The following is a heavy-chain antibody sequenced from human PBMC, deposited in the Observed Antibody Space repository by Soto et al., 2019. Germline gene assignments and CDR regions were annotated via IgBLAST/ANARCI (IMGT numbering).Heavy chain of an antibody. CDR3: VRVASDYINSLDN. CDR1: GFIFNAYA. Sequence: VQLLESGGGIVQPGGSLRLSCAASGFIFNAYAMTWVRQAPGKGLEWVSAIGGSGGNTYYAASVKGRFTISRDNSRDTVDLQMNSLRAEDTAVYYCVRVASDYINSLDNWGQGILVSVSS. J-gene: IGHJ4*02. D-gene: IGHD4-4*01. V-gene: IGHV3-23*01. CDR2: IGGSGGNT.